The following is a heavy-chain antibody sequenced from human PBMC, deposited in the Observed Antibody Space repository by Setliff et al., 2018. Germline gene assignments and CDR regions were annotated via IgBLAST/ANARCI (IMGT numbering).Heavy chain of an antibody. CDR3: AKDIGQIAARPDFYYGMDV. V-gene: IGHV3-43*01. CDR1: GFTFDDYA. Sequence: GGSLRLSCAASGFTFDDYAMHWVRHVPGKGLEWVSLISWDGANTKYADSVMGRFTISRDNSKNSLYLQMDSLRPEDTASYFCAKDIGQIAARPDFYYGMDVWGQGTTVTVSS. CDR2: ISWDGANT. J-gene: IGHJ6*02. D-gene: IGHD6-6*01.